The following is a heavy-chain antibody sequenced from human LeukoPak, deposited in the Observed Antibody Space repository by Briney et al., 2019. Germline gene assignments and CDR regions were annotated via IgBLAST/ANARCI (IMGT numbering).Heavy chain of an antibody. CDR3: AKRDSSGSYPYYFDY. J-gene: IGHJ4*02. CDR1: GFTFSTHA. CDR2: IGGSDGST. V-gene: IGHV3-23*01. Sequence: GGSLRLSCVASGFTFSTHAMSWVRLAPGKGLEWVSAIGGSDGSTYCADSVKGRFTISRDNSKDTLYLQMNSLRVEDTATYYCAKRDSSGSYPYYFDYWGQGTLVTVSS. D-gene: IGHD3-22*01.